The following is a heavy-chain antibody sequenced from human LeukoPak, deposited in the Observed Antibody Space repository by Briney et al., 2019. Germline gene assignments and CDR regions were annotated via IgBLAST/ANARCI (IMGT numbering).Heavy chain of an antibody. CDR3: AREGPRGNSQFDY. V-gene: IGHV3-33*01. D-gene: IGHD2/OR15-2a*01. J-gene: IGHJ4*02. Sequence: GGSLRLSCAASGFTFSSYGMHWARQAPGKGLEWVALIWYDGSNKYYADSVKGRLTISRDNSKNTLYLQMNSLRAEDTAVYYCAREGPRGNSQFDYWGQGTLVTVSS. CDR1: GFTFSSYG. CDR2: IWYDGSNK.